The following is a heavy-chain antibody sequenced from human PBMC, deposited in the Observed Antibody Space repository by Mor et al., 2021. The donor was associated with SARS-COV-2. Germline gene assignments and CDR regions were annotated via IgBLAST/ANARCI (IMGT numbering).Heavy chain of an antibody. V-gene: IGHV5-10-1*01. Sequence: NYSPSFQGHFTISADKSISTAYLQWSSLKASDTAMYYCATIAGYCSGGSCYRRFDYWGQGTLVTVSS. D-gene: IGHD2-15*01. J-gene: IGHJ4*02. CDR3: ATIAGYCSGGSCYRRFDY.